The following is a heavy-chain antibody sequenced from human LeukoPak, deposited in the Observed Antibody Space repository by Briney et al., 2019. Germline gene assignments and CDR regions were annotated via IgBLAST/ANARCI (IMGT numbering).Heavy chain of an antibody. CDR3: PRKYDSSGYFDY. CDR2: IWYDGSNK. CDR1: GFTFSSYG. J-gene: IGHJ4*02. Sequence: GGSLRLSCAASGFTFSSYGMHWVRQAPGKGLEWVAVIWYDGSNKYYADSVKGRFTISRDNSKNTLYLQMNGLRAEDTAVYYCPRKYDSSGYFDYWGQGTLVTVSS. V-gene: IGHV3-33*01. D-gene: IGHD3-22*01.